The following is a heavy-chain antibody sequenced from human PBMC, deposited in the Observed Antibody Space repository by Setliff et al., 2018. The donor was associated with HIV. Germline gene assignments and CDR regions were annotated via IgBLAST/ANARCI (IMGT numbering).Heavy chain of an antibody. CDR1: GFTVSSNY. V-gene: IGHV3-53*05. CDR3: ARGGFGVVIIERLGVDY. D-gene: IGHD3-3*01. CDR2: IYSGGST. J-gene: IGHJ4*02. Sequence: GGSLRLSCAASGFTVSSNYMSWVRQAPGKGLEWVSVIYSGGSTYYADSVKGRFTISRDNSKNTLYLQMNSLRAEDTAVYYCARGGFGVVIIERLGVDYWGQGTKVTVSS.